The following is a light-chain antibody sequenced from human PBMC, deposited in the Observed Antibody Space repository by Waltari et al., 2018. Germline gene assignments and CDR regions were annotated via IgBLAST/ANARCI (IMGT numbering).Light chain of an antibody. CDR2: GVD. Sequence: QSALTQPPSASGSPGQSVTIPCTGSSCDVGGYDDVSWYQQHPGKAPKLMIYGVDKRPSGVPDRFSGSKSGNTASLTVSGLQAEDEADYFCASYASTRKVFGGGTKLTVL. CDR1: SCDVGGYDD. CDR3: ASYASTRKV. J-gene: IGLJ3*02. V-gene: IGLV2-8*01.